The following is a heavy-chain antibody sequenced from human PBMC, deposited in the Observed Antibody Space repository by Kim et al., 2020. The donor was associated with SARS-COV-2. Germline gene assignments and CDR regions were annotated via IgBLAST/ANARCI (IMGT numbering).Heavy chain of an antibody. CDR3: ARGTVGATPPYYYYGMDV. J-gene: IGHJ6*02. V-gene: IGHV3-13*01. Sequence: KGRFTISRENAKNSLYLQMNSLRAGDTAVYYCARGTVGATPPYYYYGMDVWGQGTTVTVSS. D-gene: IGHD1-26*01.